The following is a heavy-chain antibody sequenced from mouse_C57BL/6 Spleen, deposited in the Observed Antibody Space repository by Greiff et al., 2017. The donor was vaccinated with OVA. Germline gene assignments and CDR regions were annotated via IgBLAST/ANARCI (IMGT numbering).Heavy chain of an antibody. CDR2: IVPSDSYI. V-gene: IGHV1-69*01. D-gene: IGHD3-2*02. Sequence: QVQLQQPGAELVMPGASVKLSCKASGYTFTGYWMHWVKQRPGQGLEWIGEIVPSDSYINYNQKFKGKSTLTVDKSYSTAYMQLSSLTSEDSAVDNCAIGGYNNYFDYWGKGTTLTVSS. CDR3: AIGGYNNYFDY. J-gene: IGHJ2*01. CDR1: GYTFTGYW.